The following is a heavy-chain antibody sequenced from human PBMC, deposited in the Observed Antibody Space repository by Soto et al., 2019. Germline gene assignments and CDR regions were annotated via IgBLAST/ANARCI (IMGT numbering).Heavy chain of an antibody. CDR3: AKDTGGYSSSWYCWFDP. CDR2: ISGSGGST. CDR1: GFTFSSYA. Sequence: GALRLSCAASGFTFSSYAMSSVRQAPGKGLEWVSAISGSGGSTYYADSVKGRFTISRDNSKNTLYLQMNSLRAEDTAVYYCAKDTGGYSSSWYCWFDPWGQGTLVTVSS. D-gene: IGHD6-13*01. V-gene: IGHV3-23*01. J-gene: IGHJ5*02.